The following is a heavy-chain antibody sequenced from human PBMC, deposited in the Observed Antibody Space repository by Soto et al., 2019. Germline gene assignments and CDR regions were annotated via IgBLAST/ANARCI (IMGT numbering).Heavy chain of an antibody. CDR1: EFTFRNYA. CDR3: AKGKPGVAS. J-gene: IGHJ4*02. V-gene: IGHV3-23*01. D-gene: IGHD6-25*01. CDR2: ISASGGNT. Sequence: EVQLLESGGGLVQPGGSLRLSCADSEFTFRNYAMTWVRQAPGKGLEWVSTISASGGNTYYANSVKCRFTISRDNSKNTLYLQMNSLRDEDTAVYYCAKGKPGVASGGQGTLVTVSS.